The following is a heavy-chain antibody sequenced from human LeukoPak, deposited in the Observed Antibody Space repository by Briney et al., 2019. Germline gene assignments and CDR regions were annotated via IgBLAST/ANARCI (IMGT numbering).Heavy chain of an antibody. D-gene: IGHD6-19*01. V-gene: IGHV4-59*01. CDR3: ARAPGYSSGWYLVAAFDI. CDR2: IYYSGST. CDR1: GGSISSYY. Sequence: SETLSLTCTVSGGSISSYYWSWIRQPPGKGLEWIGYIYYSGSTNYNPSLKSRVTISVGTSKNQFSLKLSSVTAADTAVYYCARAPGYSSGWYLVAAFDIWGQGTMVTVSS. J-gene: IGHJ3*02.